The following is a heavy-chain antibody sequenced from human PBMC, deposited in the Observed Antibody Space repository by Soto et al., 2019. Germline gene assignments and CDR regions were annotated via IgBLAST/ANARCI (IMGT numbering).Heavy chain of an antibody. Sequence: GESLKISCKGSGYSFTSYWIGWVRQMSGKGLEWMGIIYPGDSDTRYSPSFQGQVTISADKSISTAYLQWSSLKASDTAMYYCARLEYYYGSGSTYYYYGMDVWGQGTTVTVSS. CDR3: ARLEYYYGSGSTYYYYGMDV. D-gene: IGHD3-10*01. CDR2: IYPGDSDT. J-gene: IGHJ6*02. CDR1: GYSFTSYW. V-gene: IGHV5-51*01.